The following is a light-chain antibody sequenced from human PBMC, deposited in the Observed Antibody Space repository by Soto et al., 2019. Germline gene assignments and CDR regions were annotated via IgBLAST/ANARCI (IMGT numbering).Light chain of an antibody. CDR1: SREIGGYNY. J-gene: IGLJ2*01. CDR2: DVS. V-gene: IGLV2-14*01. CDR3: SSYTSSSTLV. Sequence: QSVLTQPASVSGSPGQSITISCTGNSREIGGYNYVSWYQQHPGKAHKLMIYDVSNRPSGVFNSFSGSKSCNTASLTTSGLQAEDEADYYCSSYTSSSTLVFGGGTKVTVL.